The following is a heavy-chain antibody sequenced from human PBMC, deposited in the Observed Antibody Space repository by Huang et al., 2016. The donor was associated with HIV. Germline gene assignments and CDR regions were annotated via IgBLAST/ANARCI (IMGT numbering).Heavy chain of an antibody. CDR1: GYTFTSYY. Sequence: QVQLVQSGAEVKKPGASVKVSCKASGYTFTSYYMHWVRQAPGQGLEGMGIINPSGGSTSYAQKFQGRVTMTRDTSTSTVYMELSSLRSEDTAVYYCATTTVVQRGPYDYWGQGTLVTVSS. D-gene: IGHD4-17*01. CDR2: INPSGGST. J-gene: IGHJ4*02. CDR3: ATTTVVQRGPYDY. V-gene: IGHV1-46*01.